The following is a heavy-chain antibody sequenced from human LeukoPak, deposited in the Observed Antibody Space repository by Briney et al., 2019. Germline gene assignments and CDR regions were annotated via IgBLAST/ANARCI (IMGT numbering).Heavy chain of an antibody. V-gene: IGHV6-1*01. D-gene: IGHD5-18*01. CDR2: TYYRSKWYN. CDR1: GDSVSSNSAA. CDR3: ARAENTAMAPNTEPDAFDI. J-gene: IGHJ3*02. Sequence: SQTLSLTCAISGDSVSSNSAAWNWIRQSPSRGLEWLGRTYYRSKWYNDYAVSVKSRITINPDTSKNQFSLRLNSVTPEDTAVYYCARAENTAMAPNTEPDAFDIWGQGTMVTVSS.